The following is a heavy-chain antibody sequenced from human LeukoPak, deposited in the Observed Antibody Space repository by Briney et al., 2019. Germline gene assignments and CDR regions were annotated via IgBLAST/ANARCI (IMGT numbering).Heavy chain of an antibody. CDR2: ISGRGGST. Sequence: GGSLRLSCAASGFTFSSYAMSWVPQAPGKGLDGVSAISGRGGSTYYAESVKGRFTISRDNSKNTLYLQMNSLRAEDTAVYYCANPLPTYYYDSSGYSDYWGQGTLVTVSS. D-gene: IGHD3-22*01. CDR3: ANPLPTYYYDSSGYSDY. CDR1: GFTFSSYA. V-gene: IGHV3-23*01. J-gene: IGHJ4*02.